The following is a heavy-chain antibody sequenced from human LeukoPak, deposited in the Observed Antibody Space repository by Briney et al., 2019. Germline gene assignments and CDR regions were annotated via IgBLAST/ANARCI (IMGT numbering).Heavy chain of an antibody. V-gene: IGHV5-51*01. Sequence: PGESLKISCKGSGYSFTRHWIAWVRQMPGKGLEWMGIIYPGGSETRYDPSFQGQVTISADSSTSTAYLQWSSLRASDTAMYYCARASRDGYNQNFDHWGQGTLVTVSS. CDR3: ARASRDGYNQNFDH. CDR2: IYPGGSET. D-gene: IGHD5-24*01. J-gene: IGHJ4*02. CDR1: GYSFTRHW.